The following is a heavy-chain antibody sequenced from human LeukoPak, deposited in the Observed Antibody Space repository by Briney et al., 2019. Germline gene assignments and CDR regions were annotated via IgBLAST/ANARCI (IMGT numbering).Heavy chain of an antibody. CDR3: ARSRRRELLRTYFDY. V-gene: IGHV3-30*04. Sequence: TGGSLRLSCAASGFIFSTYAMHWVRQAPGKGLEWVAVISYDGSNKYYADSVKGRFTISRDNSKNTLYLQMNSLRAEDTAVYYCARSRRRELLRTYFDYWGQGTLVTVSS. D-gene: IGHD1-26*01. CDR1: GFIFSTYA. J-gene: IGHJ4*02. CDR2: ISYDGSNK.